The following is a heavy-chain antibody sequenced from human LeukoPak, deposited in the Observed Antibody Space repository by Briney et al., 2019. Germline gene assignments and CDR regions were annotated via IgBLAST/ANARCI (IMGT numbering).Heavy chain of an antibody. D-gene: IGHD2-2*01. CDR3: AKDRVGVVASATDDAFDI. CDR1: GFTCSTYA. Sequence: GGSLRLSCAASGFTCSTYAMRWVRQAPGKGLDWVSSISGSGDSTYYAESVKGRFTISRDNSKNTLYLQMNSLRAEDTAVYYCAKDRVGVVASATDDAFDIWGQGTMVTVSS. J-gene: IGHJ3*02. V-gene: IGHV3-23*01. CDR2: ISGSGDST.